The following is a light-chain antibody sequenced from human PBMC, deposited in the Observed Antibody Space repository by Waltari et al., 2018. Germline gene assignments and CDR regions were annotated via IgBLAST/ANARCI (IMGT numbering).Light chain of an antibody. CDR3: MQGIHLGFT. CDR1: QGISNS. V-gene: IGKV1-16*02. J-gene: IGKJ3*01. Sequence: DIQMTQSPSSLSASVGDRVTITCRAGQGISNSLAWFQQKPGKAPKSLIYGASSLQSGVPSKFSGSGSGTDFTLTISRVEAEDVGVYYCMQGIHLGFTFGPGTKVDIK. CDR2: GAS.